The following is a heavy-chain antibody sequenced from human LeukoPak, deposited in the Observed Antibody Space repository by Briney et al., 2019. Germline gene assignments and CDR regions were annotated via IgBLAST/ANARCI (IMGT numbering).Heavy chain of an antibody. CDR1: GYTFTGYY. J-gene: IGHJ4*02. Sequence: ASVKVSCKASGYTFTGYYMHWVRQAPGQGLEWMGWINPNSGGTNYAQKFQGRVTITTDESTSTAYMELSSLRSEDTAVYYCARGLYSGSYPSYYFDYWGQGTLVTVSS. D-gene: IGHD1-26*01. CDR2: INPNSGGT. V-gene: IGHV1-2*02. CDR3: ARGLYSGSYPSYYFDY.